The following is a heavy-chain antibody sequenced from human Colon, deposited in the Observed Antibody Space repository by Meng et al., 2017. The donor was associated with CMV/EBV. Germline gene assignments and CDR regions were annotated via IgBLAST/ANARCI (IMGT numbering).Heavy chain of an antibody. J-gene: IGHJ1*01. V-gene: IGHV5-51*01. CDR3: ATFRHCRSPDCFRNFQS. CDR2: TYFDDSDT. Sequence: GGSLRLSWKGSGSSFSGFWSGGVRQMPGRGLEWMGITYFDDSDTRYSPSFEGQVVISADKSISPAYLQWTSLKAADTAMYYCATFRHCRSPDCFRNFQSWGQGTRVTVSS. CDR1: GSSFSGFW. D-gene: IGHD2-21*02.